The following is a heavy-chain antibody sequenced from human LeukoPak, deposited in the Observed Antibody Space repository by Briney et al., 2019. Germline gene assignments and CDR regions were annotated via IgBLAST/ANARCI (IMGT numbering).Heavy chain of an antibody. CDR3: ARHRYYYDSGIIDY. Sequence: SETLSLTCAVYGGSFSGSFWSWLRQPPGKGLEWIGEINHSGSTNYNPSLKSRVTMSVDSSKNQFSLKLSSVTAADTALYYCARHRYYYDSGIIDYWGQGTLVTVSS. CDR2: INHSGST. J-gene: IGHJ4*02. V-gene: IGHV4-34*01. D-gene: IGHD3-22*01. CDR1: GGSFSGSF.